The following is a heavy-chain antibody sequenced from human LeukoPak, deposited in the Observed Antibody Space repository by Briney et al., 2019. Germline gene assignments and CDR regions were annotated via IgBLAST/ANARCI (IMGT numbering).Heavy chain of an antibody. V-gene: IGHV3-30-3*01. D-gene: IGHD1-26*01. J-gene: IGHJ3*02. CDR1: GFTFSSYA. CDR3: ARDWGSYLGYAFDI. CDR2: ISYGGSNK. Sequence: SCAASGFTFSSYAMHWVRQAPGKGLEWVAVISYGGSNKYYADSVKGRFTISRDNSKNTLYLQMNSLRAEDTAVYYCARDWGSYLGYAFDIWGQGTVVTVSS.